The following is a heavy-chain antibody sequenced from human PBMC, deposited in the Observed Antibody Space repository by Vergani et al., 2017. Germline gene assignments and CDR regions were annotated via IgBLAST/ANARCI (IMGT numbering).Heavy chain of an antibody. V-gene: IGHV1-69*13. CDR1: GGTFNTYP. D-gene: IGHD3-3*01. CDR2: IIPSFDTV. CDR3: ASRDITIFGVVIIRGYYYYGMDV. Sequence: QIQLVQSGTEVKKPGSSVKVSCTASGGTFNTYPINWVRQALGQGLEWMGRIIPSFDTVDYAQKFQGRVTITADESTSTAYMELSSLRSEDTAVYYCASRDITIFGVVIIRGYYYYGMDVWGQGTTVTVSS. J-gene: IGHJ6*02.